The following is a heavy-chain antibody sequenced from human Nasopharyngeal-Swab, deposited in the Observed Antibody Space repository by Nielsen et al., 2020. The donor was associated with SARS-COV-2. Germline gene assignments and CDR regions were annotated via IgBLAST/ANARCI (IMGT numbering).Heavy chain of an antibody. Sequence: GESLKISCAASGFTFSSYWMHWVRQAPGKGPVWVSRINSDGSSTSYADSVKGRFTISRDNAKNTLYLQMNSLRAEDTAVYYCARAPYYGSGSYYYPAYNWFDPWGQGTLVTVSS. V-gene: IGHV3-74*01. CDR1: GFTFSSYW. D-gene: IGHD3-10*01. CDR2: INSDGSST. J-gene: IGHJ5*02. CDR3: ARAPYYGSGSYYYPAYNWFDP.